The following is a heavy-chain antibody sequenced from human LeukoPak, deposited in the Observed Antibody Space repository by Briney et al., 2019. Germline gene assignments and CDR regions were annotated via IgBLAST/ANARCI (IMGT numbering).Heavy chain of an antibody. CDR1: GFTFSSYS. J-gene: IGHJ5*02. Sequence: GGSLRLSCAASGFTFSSYSMNWVRQAPGKGLEWVSSISSSSSYIYYADSVKGRFTISRDNAKNSLYLQMNSLRAEDTAVYYCARDPTIFGVVSYYNWFDPWGQGTLVTVSS. V-gene: IGHV3-21*04. D-gene: IGHD3-3*01. CDR3: ARDPTIFGVVSYYNWFDP. CDR2: ISSSSSYI.